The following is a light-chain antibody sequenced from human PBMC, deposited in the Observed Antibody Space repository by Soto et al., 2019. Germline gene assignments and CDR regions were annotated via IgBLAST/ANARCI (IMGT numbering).Light chain of an antibody. CDR1: SSNVGSYSL. J-gene: IGLJ3*02. CDR2: EVN. Sequence: QSALTQPASVSGSPGQSITISCTGTSSNVGSYSLVSWYQQHPGKAPNLMIYEVNKRPSGVSNRFSGSKSGSTASLTISGLRAEDEADYYCCSYAGRSTLMFGGGTKLTVL. V-gene: IGLV2-23*02. CDR3: CSYAGRSTLM.